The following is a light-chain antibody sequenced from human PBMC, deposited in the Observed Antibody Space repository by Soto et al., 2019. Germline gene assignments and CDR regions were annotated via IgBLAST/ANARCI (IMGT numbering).Light chain of an antibody. Sequence: QLTQSPSSLSASVGDRVTITCRASQGISRYLAWYQQSAGKAPKLLIYGASTLQSGVPSRFSGSGSGTEFPLTISSLQPEDFATYHCQQLQRTPFTFGPGTTVDV. CDR3: QQLQRTPFT. V-gene: IGKV1-9*01. CDR2: GAS. CDR1: QGISRY. J-gene: IGKJ3*01.